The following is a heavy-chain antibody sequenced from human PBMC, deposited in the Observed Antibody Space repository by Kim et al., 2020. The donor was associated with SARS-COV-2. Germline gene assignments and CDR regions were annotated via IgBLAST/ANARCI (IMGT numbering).Heavy chain of an antibody. V-gene: IGHV1-8*01. CDR3: ARGSEGAFDI. CDR2: GHT. J-gene: IGHJ3*02. Sequence: GHTADAPQAQGRVTMTRNTSIATAYMELSSLRSDDTAVYYCARGSEGAFDIWGQGTVVTVSS.